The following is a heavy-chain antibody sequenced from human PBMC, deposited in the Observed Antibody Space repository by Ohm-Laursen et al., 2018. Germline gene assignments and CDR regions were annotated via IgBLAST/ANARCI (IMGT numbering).Heavy chain of an antibody. CDR2: IYHSGST. D-gene: IGHD3-22*01. CDR3: AREYDSSGYNPFEH. J-gene: IGHJ1*01. Sequence: TLSLTCAVSGYSISSGYYWGWIRQPPGKGLEWIGSIYHSGSTYYNPSLKSRVTISVDTSKNQFSLKLSSVTAADTAVYYCAREYDSSGYNPFEHWGQGTLVTVSS. CDR1: GYSISSGYY. V-gene: IGHV4-38-2*02.